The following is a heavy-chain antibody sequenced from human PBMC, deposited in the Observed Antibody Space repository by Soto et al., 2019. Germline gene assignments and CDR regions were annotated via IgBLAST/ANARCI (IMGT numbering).Heavy chain of an antibody. Sequence: QVQLVESGGDVVQPGGSLRLSCAASGFTFSNYLFYWVRQAPGKGPEWVAAISYDGSNKQYADSVKGRFAISRDNPGNSVDLQMNSLRGDDTALNYCARVDPYYGMDVWGQGTTVTVSS. J-gene: IGHJ6*02. V-gene: IGHV3-30*09. CDR2: ISYDGSNK. CDR3: ARVDPYYGMDV. CDR1: GFTFSNYL.